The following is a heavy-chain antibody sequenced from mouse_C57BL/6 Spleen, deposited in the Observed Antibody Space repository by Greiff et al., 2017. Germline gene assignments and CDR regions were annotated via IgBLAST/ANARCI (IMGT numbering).Heavy chain of an antibody. J-gene: IGHJ3*01. CDR1: GYTFTSYW. Sequence: VQLQQPGAELVRPGSSVKLSCKASGYTFTSYWMHWVKQRPIQGLEWIGNIDPSDSETHSNQKFKDKATLTVDKSSSTAYMQLSSLTSEDSAVYYWARTYDYDWFAYWGQGTLVTVSA. CDR2: IDPSDSET. D-gene: IGHD2-4*01. CDR3: ARTYDYDWFAY. V-gene: IGHV1-52*01.